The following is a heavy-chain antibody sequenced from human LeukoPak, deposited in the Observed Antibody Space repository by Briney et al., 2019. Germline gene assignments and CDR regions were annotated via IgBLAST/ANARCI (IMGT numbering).Heavy chain of an antibody. D-gene: IGHD3-3*02. J-gene: IGHJ4*02. CDR3: VRDTSSNFDY. CDR1: GFTFRSYW. Sequence: GGSLRLSCAASGFTFRSYWMHWVRQAPGKGLVWVSRINRDGANTNYADSVKGRFTISRDNARNTLYLQMNSLRAEDTGLYYCVRDTSSNFDYWGQGTLVTVSS. V-gene: IGHV3-74*01. CDR2: INRDGANT.